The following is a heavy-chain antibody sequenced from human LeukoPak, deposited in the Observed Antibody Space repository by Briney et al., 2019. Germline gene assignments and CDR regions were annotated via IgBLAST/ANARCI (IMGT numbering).Heavy chain of an antibody. D-gene: IGHD2-15*01. CDR1: GGSISSYY. CDR2: FYYCGST. Sequence: KPSETLSLTCTVSGGSISSYYWSWIRQPPVKGLEWIGYFYYCGSTNYNPSLKSRVTISVDTSKNQFSLKLSSVTAADTAVYYCARSGIHCSGGSCYPTGWFDPWGQGTLVTVSS. J-gene: IGHJ5*02. V-gene: IGHV4-59*01. CDR3: ARSGIHCSGGSCYPTGWFDP.